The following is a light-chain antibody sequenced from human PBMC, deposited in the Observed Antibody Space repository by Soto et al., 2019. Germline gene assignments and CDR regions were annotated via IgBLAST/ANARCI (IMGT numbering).Light chain of an antibody. V-gene: IGKV1-5*01. CDR2: DTS. CDR1: HIISGW. J-gene: IGKJ1*01. CDR3: QQYSLYPET. Sequence: DIQMTQSPLTLSASVGDRVTITCRASHIISGWLAWYQQKAGTAPKLLIYDTSNLGSGVPPRFSGSGSGAEFTLTINSLQPDDSATYYCQQYSLYPETFGQGTTVEI.